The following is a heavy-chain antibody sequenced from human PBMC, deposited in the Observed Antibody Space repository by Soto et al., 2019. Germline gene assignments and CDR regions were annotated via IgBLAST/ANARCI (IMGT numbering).Heavy chain of an antibody. CDR2: INAGNGNT. Sequence: ASVKFSCKASGYTFTTYAMHWVRQAPGQRLEWMGWINAGNGNTKYSQKFQGRVTITRDTSASTAYMELSSLRSEDTAVYYCARAVAVPADFDYWGQGTLVTVSS. D-gene: IGHD6-19*01. CDR3: ARAVAVPADFDY. V-gene: IGHV1-3*01. CDR1: GYTFTTYA. J-gene: IGHJ4*02.